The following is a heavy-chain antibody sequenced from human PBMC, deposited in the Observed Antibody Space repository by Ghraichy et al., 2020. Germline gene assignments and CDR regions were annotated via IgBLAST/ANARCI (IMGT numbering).Heavy chain of an antibody. D-gene: IGHD6-19*01. J-gene: IGHJ4*02. CDR2: IYYSGST. Sequence: SETLSLTCTVSGGSISSSSYYWGWIRQPPGKGLEWIGSIYYSGSTYYNPSLKSRVTISVDTSKNLFSLKLSSVTAADTAVYYCARHGGDSSGWYVGYFDYWGQGTLGTVSS. CDR1: GGSISSSSYY. CDR3: ARHGGDSSGWYVGYFDY. V-gene: IGHV4-39*01.